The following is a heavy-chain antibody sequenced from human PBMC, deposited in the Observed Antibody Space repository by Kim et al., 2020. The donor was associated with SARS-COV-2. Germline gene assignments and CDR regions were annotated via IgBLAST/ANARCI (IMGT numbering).Heavy chain of an antibody. Sequence: SETLSLTCTVSGGSISSGDYYWSWIRQPPGKGLEWIGYIYYSGSTYYNPSLKSRVTISVDTSKNQFSLKLSSVTAADTAVYYCARAQGVYDSSGYCDYWGQGTLVTVSS. V-gene: IGHV4-30-4*01. D-gene: IGHD3-22*01. CDR2: IYYSGST. CDR1: GGSISSGDYY. J-gene: IGHJ4*02. CDR3: ARAQGVYDSSGYCDY.